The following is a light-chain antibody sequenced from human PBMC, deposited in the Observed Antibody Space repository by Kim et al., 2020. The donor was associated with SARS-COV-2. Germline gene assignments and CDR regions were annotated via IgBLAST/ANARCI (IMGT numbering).Light chain of an antibody. J-gene: IGKJ5*01. CDR1: QSISTH. CDR2: AAS. Sequence: SGGDSATITSQASQSISTHVQWYQQKPGKAPKLLIYAASSLEDGVPSRFVGGGSGTDFTLTIYSLQPEDFATYFCQQTYSSLHITFGQGTRLEIK. V-gene: IGKV1-39*01. CDR3: QQTYSSLHIT.